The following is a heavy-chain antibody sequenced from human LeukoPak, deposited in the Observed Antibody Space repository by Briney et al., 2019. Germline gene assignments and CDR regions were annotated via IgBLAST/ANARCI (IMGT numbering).Heavy chain of an antibody. CDR2: ISGSGGST. J-gene: IGHJ4*02. V-gene: IGHV3-23*01. Sequence: GGSLRLSCAASGFTVSSNYMSWVRQAPGKGLEWVSAISGSGGSTYYADSVKGRFTISRDNSKNTLYLQVSSLRADDTAVYYCAKEPDYGDYFDYWGQGTLVTVSS. CDR3: AKEPDYGDYFDY. D-gene: IGHD4-17*01. CDR1: GFTVSSNY.